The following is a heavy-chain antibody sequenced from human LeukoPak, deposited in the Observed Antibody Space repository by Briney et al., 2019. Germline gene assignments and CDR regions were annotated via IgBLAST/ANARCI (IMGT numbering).Heavy chain of an antibody. J-gene: IGHJ3*02. CDR1: GGTFSSYA. V-gene: IGHV1-69*13. Sequence: ASVKVSCKASGGTFSSYAISWVRQAPGQGLEWMGGIIPIFGTLNYAQKFQGRVTITADESTSTAYMELSSLGSEDTALYYCARGIGDTTMVHDAFDIWGQGTMVTVSS. CDR2: IIPIFGTL. CDR3: ARGIGDTTMVHDAFDI. D-gene: IGHD5-18*01.